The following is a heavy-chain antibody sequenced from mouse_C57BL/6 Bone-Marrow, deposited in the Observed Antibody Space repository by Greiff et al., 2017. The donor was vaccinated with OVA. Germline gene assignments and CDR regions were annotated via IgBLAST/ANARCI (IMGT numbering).Heavy chain of an antibody. CDR2: ISSGGDYI. J-gene: IGHJ4*01. D-gene: IGHD1-1*01. CDR1: GFTFSSYA. CDR3: TRALHYYGSSPMDY. Sequence: EVMLVESGEGLVKPGGSLKLSCAASGFTFSSYAMSWVRQTPEKRLEWVAYISSGGDYIYYADTVKGRFTISSDNARNTLYLQMSSLKSEDTAMYYCTRALHYYGSSPMDYWGQGTSVTVSS. V-gene: IGHV5-9-1*02.